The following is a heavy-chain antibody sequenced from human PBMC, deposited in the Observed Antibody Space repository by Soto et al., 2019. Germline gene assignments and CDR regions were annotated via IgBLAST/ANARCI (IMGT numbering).Heavy chain of an antibody. CDR1: GFAFGDYW. J-gene: IGHJ3*02. Sequence: EVQLVESGGGLVQPGGSLRLSCAASGFAFGDYWMTWVRQAPGKGLEWVANIKKDGSKKSYLASVRGRFTISRDNTENSLFLQMNSLRAEDTALYYCARDVSPGSSGYYFDAFDIWGQGTTVTVSS. D-gene: IGHD6-25*01. CDR3: ARDVSPGSSGYYFDAFDI. V-gene: IGHV3-7*05. CDR2: IKKDGSKK.